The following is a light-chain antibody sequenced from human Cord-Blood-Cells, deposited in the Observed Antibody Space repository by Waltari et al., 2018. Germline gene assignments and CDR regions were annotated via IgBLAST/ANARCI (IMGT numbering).Light chain of an antibody. CDR2: AAS. CDR1: QSISSY. V-gene: IGKV1-39*01. Sequence: DIQMTQSPSSLSASVGDRVTITCRASQSISSYLNCYQQKPGKAPKLLIYAASSLQSGVPSRFSGSGSGTDFTLTISSLQPEDFATYDCQQSYSTPYTFGQGTKLEIK. CDR3: QQSYSTPYT. J-gene: IGKJ2*01.